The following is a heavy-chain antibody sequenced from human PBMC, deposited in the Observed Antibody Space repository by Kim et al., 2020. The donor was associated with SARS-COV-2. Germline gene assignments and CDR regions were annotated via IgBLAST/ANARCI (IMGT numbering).Heavy chain of an antibody. Sequence: SETLSLTCTVSGGSISSYYWSWIRQPPGKGLDWIGYIYYSGTTNYNPSLRGRVTISLDTSKNQFSLKLSSVTAADMAIYYCAAMGGYNSPLAYWGQGTLVTVSS. CDR3: AAMGGYNSPLAY. CDR2: IYYSGTT. D-gene: IGHD1-1*01. J-gene: IGHJ4*02. CDR1: GGSISSYY. V-gene: IGHV4-59*01.